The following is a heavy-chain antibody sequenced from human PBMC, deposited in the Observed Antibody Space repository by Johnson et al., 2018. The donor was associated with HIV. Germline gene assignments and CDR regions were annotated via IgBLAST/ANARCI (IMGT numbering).Heavy chain of an antibody. CDR3: ASGGVGSSWDHDAFDI. CDR2: ISYDGSNK. J-gene: IGHJ3*02. Sequence: QVQLVESGGGVVQPGRSLRLSCAASGFTFSSYAMHWVRQAPGKGLEWVAVISYDGSNKYYADSVKGRFTISRDNSKNTLYLQMNSLRAEDTAVYYCASGGVGSSWDHDAFDIWGQGTMVTVSS. V-gene: IGHV3-30-3*01. CDR1: GFTFSSYA. D-gene: IGHD6-13*01.